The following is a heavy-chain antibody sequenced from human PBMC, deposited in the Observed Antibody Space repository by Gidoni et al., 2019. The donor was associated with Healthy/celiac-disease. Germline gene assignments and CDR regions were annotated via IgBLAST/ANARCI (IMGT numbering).Heavy chain of an antibody. J-gene: IGHJ6*02. CDR1: GGSISSSNW. V-gene: IGHV4-4*02. Sequence: QVQLQESGPGLVKPSGTLSLTCAVSGGSISSSNWWSWVRQPPGKGLEWIGEIYHCGSTHYNPSLKRRVTISREKSQDQFPLKLSSVTAADTAVYYCARGYCGGDCYSNYYYGMDVWGQGTTVTVSS. CDR2: IYHCGST. D-gene: IGHD2-21*02. CDR3: ARGYCGGDCYSNYYYGMDV.